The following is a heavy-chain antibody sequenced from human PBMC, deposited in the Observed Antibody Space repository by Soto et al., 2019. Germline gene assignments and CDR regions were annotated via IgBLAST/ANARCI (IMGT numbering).Heavy chain of an antibody. CDR2: ISWNSGSI. V-gene: IGHV3-9*01. Sequence: EVQLVESGGGLVQPGRSLRLSCAASGFTFDDYAMHWVRQAPGKGLEWVSGISWNSGSIGYADSVKGRFTISRDNAKNSLYLQMNSLRAEDTALYYCAKDVRDYIWGPGSDAFDIWGQGTMVTVSS. CDR1: GFTFDDYA. J-gene: IGHJ3*02. D-gene: IGHD3-16*01. CDR3: AKDVRDYIWGPGSDAFDI.